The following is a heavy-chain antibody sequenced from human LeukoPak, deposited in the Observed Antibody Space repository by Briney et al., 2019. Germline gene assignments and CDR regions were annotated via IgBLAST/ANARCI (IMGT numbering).Heavy chain of an antibody. J-gene: IGHJ4*02. CDR3: AKDRSIGTYYTFDH. CDR2: ISSSSSYI. V-gene: IGHV3-21*01. Sequence: KSGGSLRLSCAASGFTFSSYSMNWVRQAPGKGLEWVSSISSSSSYIYYADSVKGRFTISRDNAKNSLYLQMNSLRAEDTAVYYCAKDRSIGTYYTFDHWGQGTLVSVSS. D-gene: IGHD1-26*01. CDR1: GFTFSSYS.